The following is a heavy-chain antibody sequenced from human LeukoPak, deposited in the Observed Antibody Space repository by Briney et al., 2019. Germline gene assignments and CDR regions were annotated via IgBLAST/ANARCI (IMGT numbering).Heavy chain of an antibody. Sequence: SETLSLTCTVSGGSISSYYWSWIRQPAGKGLEWIGRIYTSGSTNYNPSLKSRVTMSVDTSKNQFSLKLGSVTAADTAVYYCARVRDYSNPTYFDYWGQGTLVTVSS. CDR1: GGSISSYY. J-gene: IGHJ4*02. V-gene: IGHV4-4*07. CDR3: ARVRDYSNPTYFDY. CDR2: IYTSGST. D-gene: IGHD4-11*01.